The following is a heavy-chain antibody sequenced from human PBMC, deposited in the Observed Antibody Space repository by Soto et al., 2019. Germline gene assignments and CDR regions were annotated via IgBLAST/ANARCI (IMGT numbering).Heavy chain of an antibody. CDR2: INAGNGNT. J-gene: IGHJ4*02. V-gene: IGHV1-3*01. Sequence: ASVKVSCKASGYTFTDYALHWVRQAPGQSLKWMGWINAGNGNTNYAQKLQGRVTMTTDTSTSTAYMELRSLRSDDTAVYYCARVSHIVVVTAILLGELDYWGQGTLVTVSS. CDR3: ARVSHIVVVTAILLGELDY. D-gene: IGHD2-21*02. CDR1: GYTFTDYA.